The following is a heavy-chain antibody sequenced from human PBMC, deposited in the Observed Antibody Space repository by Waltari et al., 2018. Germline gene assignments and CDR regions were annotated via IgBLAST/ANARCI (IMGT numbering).Heavy chain of an antibody. CDR2: IYYSGST. D-gene: IGHD2-15*01. CDR3: ARDSFRPRGIHYYYYGMDV. Sequence: QVQLQESGPGLVKPSETLSLTCTVSGGSISSYYWSWIRQPPGKGLEWIGYIYYSGSTNSTPARKSRVTISVDTSKNQFSLKLSSVTAADTAVYYCARDSFRPRGIHYYYYGMDVWGQGTTVTVSS. CDR1: GGSISSYY. V-gene: IGHV4-59*01. J-gene: IGHJ6*02.